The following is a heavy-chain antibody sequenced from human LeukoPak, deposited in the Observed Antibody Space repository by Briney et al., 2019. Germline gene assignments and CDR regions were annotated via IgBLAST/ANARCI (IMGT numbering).Heavy chain of an antibody. V-gene: IGHV3-33*01. CDR3: ARGLRYFDY. Sequence: PGGSLRLSCAASGFTFSSYGMHWVRQAPGKGPEWVAVIWYDGSNKYYADSVKGRFTISRDNSKNTLYLQMNSLRAEDTAVYYCARGLRYFDYWGQGTLVTVSS. CDR2: IWYDGSNK. CDR1: GFTFSSYG. J-gene: IGHJ4*02.